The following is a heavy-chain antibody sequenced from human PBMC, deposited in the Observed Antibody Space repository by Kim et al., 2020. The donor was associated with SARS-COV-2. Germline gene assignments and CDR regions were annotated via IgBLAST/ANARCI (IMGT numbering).Heavy chain of an antibody. J-gene: IGHJ6*01. CDR3: ARRQSRVGPYGMDV. CDR1: GYVFFTYW. CDR2: IFPGDSDT. V-gene: IGHV5-51*01. D-gene: IGHD2-2*01. Sequence: GESLKISCTASGYVFFTYWIAWVRQVPGKGLEWMGVIFPGDSDTTYSPSFQGQVTISVDKSTATAYLQWSSLKASDSAMYFCARRQSRVGPYGMDVWGQGTTVTVSS.